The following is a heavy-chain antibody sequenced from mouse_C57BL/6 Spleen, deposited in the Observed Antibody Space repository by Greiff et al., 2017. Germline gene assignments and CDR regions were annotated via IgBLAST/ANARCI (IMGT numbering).Heavy chain of an antibody. J-gene: IGHJ2*01. Sequence: VQGVESGAELARPGASVKLSCKASGYTFTSYGISWVKQRTGQGLEWIGEIYPRSGNTYYNEKFKGKATLTADKSSSTAYMELRSLTSEDSAVYFCARGDGSSSYWGQGTTLTVSS. D-gene: IGHD1-1*01. V-gene: IGHV1-81*01. CDR1: GYTFTSYG. CDR2: IYPRSGNT. CDR3: ARGDGSSSY.